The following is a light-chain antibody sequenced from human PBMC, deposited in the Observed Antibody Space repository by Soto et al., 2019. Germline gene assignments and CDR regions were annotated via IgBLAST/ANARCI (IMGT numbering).Light chain of an antibody. Sequence: ENLVTQSAGTRAFAPGGRATLSCRASQSVSSSYLAWYQQKPGQAPRLLIYGASTRATGIPARFSGSGSGTEFTLTINSLQSEDFAVYYCQQYNNWPRTFGQGTKVDIK. V-gene: IGKV3-15*01. CDR1: QSVSSSY. J-gene: IGKJ1*01. CDR2: GAS. CDR3: QQYNNWPRT.